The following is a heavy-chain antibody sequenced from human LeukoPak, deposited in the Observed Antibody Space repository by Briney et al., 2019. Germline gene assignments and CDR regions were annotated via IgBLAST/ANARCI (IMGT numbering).Heavy chain of an antibody. J-gene: IGHJ6*02. CDR1: GGSISRYY. CDR2: IYYSVST. CDR3: ARLTTTFKGMDV. D-gene: IGHD4-11*01. Sequence: SETLSLTGTVSGGSISRYYWSWIRQPPGKGLEWMGYIYYSVSTNYNPSLKTRPTISVDTSKNQFSLRLSSVPAADTAVYYCARLTTTFKGMDVWGQGTTVTVSS. V-gene: IGHV4-59*01.